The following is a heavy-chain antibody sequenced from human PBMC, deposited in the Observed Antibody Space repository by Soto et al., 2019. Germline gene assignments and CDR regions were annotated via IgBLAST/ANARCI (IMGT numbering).Heavy chain of an antibody. V-gene: IGHV4-39*01. Sequence: SETLSLTCTVSGGSISSSSCYWGWIRQPPGKGLEWIGSIYYSGSTYYNPSLKSRVTISVDTSKNQFSLKRSSVTAADTAVYYCARHQTPSYDFWSGYYTQATYYYYGMDVWGQGTTVTVSS. CDR3: ARHQTPSYDFWSGYYTQATYYYYGMDV. J-gene: IGHJ6*02. D-gene: IGHD3-3*01. CDR1: GGSISSSSCY. CDR2: IYYSGST.